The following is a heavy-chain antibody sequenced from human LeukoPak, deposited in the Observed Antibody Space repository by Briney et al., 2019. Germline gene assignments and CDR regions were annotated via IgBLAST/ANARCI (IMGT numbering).Heavy chain of an antibody. CDR1: GFTFSDYY. CDR3: ASELGTGGY. CDR2: ISTSSSYI. Sequence: PGGSLRLSCAASGFTFSDYYMSWIRQAPGKGLEWVSSISTSSSYIYYADSVEGRFTISRDNAKNSLYLQMNSLRAEDTAVYYCASELGTGGYWGQGTLVTVSS. V-gene: IGHV3-11*06. D-gene: IGHD7-27*01. J-gene: IGHJ4*02.